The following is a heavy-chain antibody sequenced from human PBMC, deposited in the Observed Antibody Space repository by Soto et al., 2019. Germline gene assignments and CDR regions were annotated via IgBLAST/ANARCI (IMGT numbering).Heavy chain of an antibody. CDR1: GYTFTSYY. J-gene: IGHJ6*02. Sequence: ASVNVSCKASGYTFTSYYMHWVRQAPGQGLEWMGIINPSGGSKSYAQKFQGRVTMTRDTSTSTVYMELSSLRSEDTAVYYCARDDYGDYYYYGMDVWGQGTTVTGSS. D-gene: IGHD4-17*01. CDR3: ARDDYGDYYYYGMDV. CDR2: INPSGGSK. V-gene: IGHV1-46*01.